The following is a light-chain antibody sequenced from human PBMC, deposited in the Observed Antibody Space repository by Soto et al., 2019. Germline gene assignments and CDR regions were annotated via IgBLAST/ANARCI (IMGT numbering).Light chain of an antibody. CDR3: QQAHSFPPT. CDR2: KAS. Sequence: DIQMTQSPSTLSGSVGDRVTITCRASQTISSWLAWYQQKPGKAPKLLIYKASTLKSGVPSRFSGSGSGTDFTLTISSLQPEDFASYYCQQAHSFPPTFGPGTKVDIK. CDR1: QTISSW. V-gene: IGKV1-5*03. J-gene: IGKJ3*01.